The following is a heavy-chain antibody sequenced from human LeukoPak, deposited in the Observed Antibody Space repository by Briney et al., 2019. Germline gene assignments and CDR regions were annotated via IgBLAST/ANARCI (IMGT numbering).Heavy chain of an antibody. D-gene: IGHD2-2*01. V-gene: IGHV3-48*03. CDR1: GFTFTSYE. J-gene: IGHJ1*01. Sequence: GGSLRLSCAASGFTFTSYEMNWVRQAPGKGLEWVSYITISGSTIYYADSVKGRFTISRDNAKNSLYLQMNSLRAEDTAVYYCAKEGKRRHQRPIVVVRAAIYFQHWGQGTLVTVSS. CDR2: ITISGSTI. CDR3: AKEGKRRHQRPIVVVRAAIYFQH.